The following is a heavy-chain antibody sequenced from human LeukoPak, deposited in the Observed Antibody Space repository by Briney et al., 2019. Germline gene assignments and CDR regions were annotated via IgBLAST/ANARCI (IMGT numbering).Heavy chain of an antibody. J-gene: IGHJ5*02. V-gene: IGHV3-74*01. CDR1: GFTFSSYW. D-gene: IGHD5-18*01. CDR2: INSDGSST. Sequence: GGSLRLSCAASGFTFSSYWMHWVRQAPGKGLVWVSRINSDGSSTSYADSVKGRFTISRDNAKNTLYLQMNSLRAEDTAVDYCARDGYSYQYNWFDPWGQGTLVTVSS. CDR3: ARDGYSYQYNWFDP.